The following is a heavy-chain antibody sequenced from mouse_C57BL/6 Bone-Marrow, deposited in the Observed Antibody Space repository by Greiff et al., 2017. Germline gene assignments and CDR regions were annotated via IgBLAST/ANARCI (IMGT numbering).Heavy chain of an antibody. CDR1: GFEISSYW. V-gene: IGHV1-80*01. CDR3: ARSTWFAY. J-gene: IGHJ3*01. Sequence: VQLQQSGAELVKPGASVKISCTASGFEISSYWMNWVKQRPGKGLEWIGQIYPGDGDTNYTGKFQGKATLTADKSSSTAYMQLSSLTSEDAAVYFCARSTWFAYGGQGTLVTGSA. CDR2: IYPGDGDT.